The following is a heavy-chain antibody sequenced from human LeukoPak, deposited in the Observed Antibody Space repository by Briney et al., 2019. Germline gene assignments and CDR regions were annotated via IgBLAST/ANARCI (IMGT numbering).Heavy chain of an antibody. CDR2: MNTDGDYI. D-gene: IGHD3-3*01. V-gene: IGHV3-74*01. Sequence: GGSLRLSCEASGFSVINYWMHWVRQAPGKGLVWLARMNTDGDYIAYADSAKGRFTISRDVAKNTLYLEMNSLRDEDTAVYYCGRVVNWNFDYWGRGTLVTVSS. CDR3: GRVVNWNFDY. J-gene: IGHJ4*02. CDR1: GFSVINYW.